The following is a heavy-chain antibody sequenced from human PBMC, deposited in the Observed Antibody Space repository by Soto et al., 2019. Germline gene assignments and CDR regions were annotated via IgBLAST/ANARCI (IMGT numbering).Heavy chain of an antibody. D-gene: IGHD6-13*01. CDR3: ARQLATAFDY. V-gene: IGHV3-11*01. CDR2: ISSSGSTI. J-gene: IGHJ4*02. CDR1: GFTFSDYY. Sequence: GGSLRLSCAASGFTFSDYYMSWIRQAPGKGLEWVSYISSSGSTIYYADSVKGRFTISRDNAKNSLYLQMNSLRSDDTALYYCARQLATAFDYWGQGTLVTVSS.